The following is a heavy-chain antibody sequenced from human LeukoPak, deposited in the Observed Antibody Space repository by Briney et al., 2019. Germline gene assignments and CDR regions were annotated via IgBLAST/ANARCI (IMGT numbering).Heavy chain of an antibody. Sequence: QTGGSLRLSCAASGFTLCRYEMSWGRPAPGEGLGWVAYISSSGGTKYYADSVKGRFTISRDNAKNSLYLQMNSLRAENTAFYYCARELRFYYFDYWGQGTLVIVSS. CDR2: ISSSGGTK. D-gene: IGHD4-17*01. CDR1: GFTLCRYE. CDR3: ARELRFYYFDY. J-gene: IGHJ4*02. V-gene: IGHV3-48*03.